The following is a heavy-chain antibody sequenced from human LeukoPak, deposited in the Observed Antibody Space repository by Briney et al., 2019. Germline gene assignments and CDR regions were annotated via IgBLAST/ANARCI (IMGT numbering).Heavy chain of an antibody. CDR2: IIPIFGTA. CDR1: GGTFSSYA. J-gene: IGHJ6*02. V-gene: IGHV1-69*13. D-gene: IGHD2-15*01. Sequence: SVQVSCKASGGTFSSYAISWVRQAPGQGLEWMGGIIPIFGTANYAQKFQGRVTITADESTSTAYMELSSLRSEDTAVYYCARAANIVVVVAATDYYYYGMDVWGQGTTVTVSS. CDR3: ARAANIVVVVAATDYYYYGMDV.